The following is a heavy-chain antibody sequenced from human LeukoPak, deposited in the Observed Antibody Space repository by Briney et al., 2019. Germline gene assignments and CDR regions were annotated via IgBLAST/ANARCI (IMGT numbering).Heavy chain of an antibody. J-gene: IGHJ4*02. Sequence: GGSLRLSCAASGFTFSSYWMHWVRQAPGKGLVWVSRINTDGGSTSYADSVKGRFTISRDNAKNTLYLQMNSLRAEDTAVYYCARGNTIFGVVIDIDYWGQGTLVTVSS. D-gene: IGHD3-3*01. CDR1: GFTFSSYW. CDR2: INTDGGST. V-gene: IGHV3-74*01. CDR3: ARGNTIFGVVIDIDY.